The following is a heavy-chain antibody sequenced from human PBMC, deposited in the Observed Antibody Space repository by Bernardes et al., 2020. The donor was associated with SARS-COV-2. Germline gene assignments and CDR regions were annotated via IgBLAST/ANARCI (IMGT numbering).Heavy chain of an antibody. V-gene: IGHV3-21*01. D-gene: IGHD4-4*01. J-gene: IGHJ4*02. CDR3: ARVDFSNLYYFDY. Sequence: GGTLRLSCAALGFTFRSYSMNWVRKAPGKGLEWVSSISSSSSYIYYADSVKGRFTISRDNAKNSLYLQMNSLRAEDTAVYYCARVDFSNLYYFDYWGQGTLVTVSS. CDR2: ISSSSSYI. CDR1: GFTFRSYS.